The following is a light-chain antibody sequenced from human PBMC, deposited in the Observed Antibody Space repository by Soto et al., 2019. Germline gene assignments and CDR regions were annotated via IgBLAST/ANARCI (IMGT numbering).Light chain of an antibody. Sequence: QSVLTQPASVSGSPGQSIAISCTGTSSDVGGFNYVSRYQQHPSKAPKFMIYDVSSRPSGVSDRFSGSKSGNTASLTISGLQAEDEADYYCASYTTSSTYVFGTGTKVTVL. J-gene: IGLJ1*01. CDR2: DVS. CDR3: ASYTTSSTYV. V-gene: IGLV2-14*03. CDR1: SSDVGGFNY.